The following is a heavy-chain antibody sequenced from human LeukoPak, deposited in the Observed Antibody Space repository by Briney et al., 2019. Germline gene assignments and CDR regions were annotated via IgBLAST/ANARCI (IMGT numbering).Heavy chain of an antibody. J-gene: IGHJ4*02. Sequence: PSGTLSLTCAVYGGSFSGYYWSWIRQPPGKGLEWIGEINHSGSTNYNPSLKSRVTISVDTSKNQFSLKLSSVTAADTAMYFCVKSGGYGLIDYWGQGTLVTVSS. D-gene: IGHD1-26*01. CDR3: VKSGGYGLIDY. CDR1: GGSFSGYY. CDR2: INHSGST. V-gene: IGHV4-34*01.